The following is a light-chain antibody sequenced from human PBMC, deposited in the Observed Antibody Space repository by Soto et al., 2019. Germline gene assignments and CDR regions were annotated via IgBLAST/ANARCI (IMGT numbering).Light chain of an antibody. J-gene: IGLJ2*01. CDR3: ATWYGGLPAEV. CDR1: SSNIGNNY. CDR2: DNN. Sequence: QSVLTQPPSVSAAPGQKVTISCSGSSSNIGNNYVSWYQQLPATAPKLLIYDNNKRPSGIPDRFSCSKSGTSGTLDITGLQTGDEADYYCATWYGGLPAEVFGGGTKLTVL. V-gene: IGLV1-51*01.